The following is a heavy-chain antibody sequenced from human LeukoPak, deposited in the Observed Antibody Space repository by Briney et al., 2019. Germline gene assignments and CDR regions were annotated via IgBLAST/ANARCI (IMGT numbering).Heavy chain of an antibody. CDR1: GGSFSGYY. CDR3: AASYDSSDAPYDY. CDR2: INHSGST. D-gene: IGHD3-22*01. V-gene: IGHV4-34*01. J-gene: IGHJ4*02. Sequence: PSETLSLTCAVYGGSFSGYYWSWIRQPPGKGLEWIGEINHSGSTNYNPSLKSRVTISVDTSKNQFSLKLSSVTAADTAVYYCAASYDSSDAPYDYWGQGTLVTVSS.